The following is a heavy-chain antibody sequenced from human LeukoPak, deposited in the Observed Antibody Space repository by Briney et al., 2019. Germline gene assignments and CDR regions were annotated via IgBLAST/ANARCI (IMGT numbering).Heavy chain of an antibody. CDR1: GFIFSSYP. CDR3: ARTSGQQLTCDY. CDR2: ISSNGGST. Sequence: GGSLRLSCAASGFIFSSYPMYWVRQPPGKGLECVLAISSNGGSTYYATSVKGRFNISRDNSKNTLYLQMGSLRAEDMGVLYCARTSGQQLTCDYWGRKTGDTVSS. V-gene: IGHV3-64*01. J-gene: IGHJ4*02. D-gene: IGHD6-13*01.